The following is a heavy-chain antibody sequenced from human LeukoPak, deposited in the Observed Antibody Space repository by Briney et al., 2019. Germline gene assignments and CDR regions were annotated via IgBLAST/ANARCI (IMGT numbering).Heavy chain of an antibody. CDR3: ARLPLPDPDYYYYYMDV. V-gene: IGHV1-18*01. J-gene: IGHJ6*03. Sequence: ASVKVSCKASGYTFTSYGISWVRQAPGQGLEWMGWISAYNGNTNYAQKLQGRVTMTTDTSTSTAYMELRSLRSDDTAVYYCARLPLPDPDYYYYYMDVWGKGATVTVSS. CDR1: GYTFTSYG. CDR2: ISAYNGNT. D-gene: IGHD1-14*01.